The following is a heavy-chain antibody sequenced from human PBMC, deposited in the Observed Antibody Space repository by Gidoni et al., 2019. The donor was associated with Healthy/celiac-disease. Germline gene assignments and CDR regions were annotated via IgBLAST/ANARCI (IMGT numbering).Heavy chain of an antibody. CDR1: GGTVSSCA. V-gene: IGHV1-69*01. CDR2: ISPIFGTA. Sequence: QEQLVQSGAEVKKPGSSVKVSCKAAGGTVSSCAISWVRQAPGQGLEWRGGISPIFGTANSAQKFQGSVPITADESTITAYMELSSLRSEYTAVYYCARVSGVTMVRGLAYYYYGMDVWGQGTTVTVSS. J-gene: IGHJ6*02. CDR3: ARVSGVTMVRGLAYYYYGMDV. D-gene: IGHD3-10*01.